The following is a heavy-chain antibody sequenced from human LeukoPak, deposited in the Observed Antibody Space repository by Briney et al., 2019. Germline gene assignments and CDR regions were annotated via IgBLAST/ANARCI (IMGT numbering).Heavy chain of an antibody. CDR3: AGKSTVRRTSEFDY. V-gene: IGHV1-2*02. Sequence: ASVRVSCKASGYTFTGYYMNWVRQAPGQGLEWLGWINPNSGDTKYAQKFLGRVTMTSDTSINTGYMALSSLTSDDTAVYYCAGKSTVRRTSEFDYWGQGSLVTVSS. CDR2: INPNSGDT. CDR1: GYTFTGYY. J-gene: IGHJ4*02. D-gene: IGHD3-10*02.